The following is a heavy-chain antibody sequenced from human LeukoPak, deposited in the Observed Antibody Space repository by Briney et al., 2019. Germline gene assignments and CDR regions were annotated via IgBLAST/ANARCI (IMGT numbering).Heavy chain of an antibody. J-gene: IGHJ4*02. CDR1: GFTFSSYW. Sequence: GGSLRLSCAASGFTFSSYWMHWVRQAPGKGLVWISGIHTDGSTTSYADSVKGRFTISRDNANNTLYLQMNSLRAEDAAVYYCARNSGSNRPVDCWGQGTLVAVSS. CDR2: IHTDGSTT. CDR3: ARNSGSNRPVDC. D-gene: IGHD1-26*01. V-gene: IGHV3-74*01.